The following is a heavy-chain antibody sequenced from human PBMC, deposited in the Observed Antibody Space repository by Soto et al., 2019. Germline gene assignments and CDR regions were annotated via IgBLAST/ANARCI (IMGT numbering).Heavy chain of an antibody. D-gene: IGHD3-16*01. CDR2: INPSGGST. CDR1: GYTFTSYY. J-gene: IGHJ6*02. V-gene: IGHV1-46*01. Sequence: ASVKVSCKASGYTFTSYYMHWVRQAPGQGLEWMGIINPSGGSTSYAQKFQGRGTMTRDTSTSTVYMELSSLRSEDTAVYYCAREAPPAVTAWGWAPHYYYYGMGVWGQGTTVTVSS. CDR3: AREAPPAVTAWGWAPHYYYYGMGV.